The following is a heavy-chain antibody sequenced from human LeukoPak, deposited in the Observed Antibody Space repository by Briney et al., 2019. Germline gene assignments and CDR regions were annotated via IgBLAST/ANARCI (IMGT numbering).Heavy chain of an antibody. V-gene: IGHV1-24*01. Sequence: GASVKVSCKVSGYTLTELSMHWVRQAPGKGLEWMGGFDPEDGETIYAQKFQGRVTMTEDTSTDTAYMELSSLRSEDTAVYYCATTPQYYDSSGYTAAFDYWGQGTLVTVSS. CDR2: FDPEDGET. CDR3: ATTPQYYDSSGYTAAFDY. CDR1: GYTLTELS. D-gene: IGHD3-22*01. J-gene: IGHJ4*02.